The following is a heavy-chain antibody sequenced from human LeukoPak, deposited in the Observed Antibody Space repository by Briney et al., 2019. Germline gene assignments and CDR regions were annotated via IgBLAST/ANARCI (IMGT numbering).Heavy chain of an antibody. CDR3: ARVGPTSRAFDY. D-gene: IGHD1-26*01. CDR1: GGSISSYY. CDR2: IYYRGST. Sequence: SKTLSLTCTVSGGSISSYYWTWIWQPPGKGLEWIGYIYYRGSTCYNPSLKSRVTISVDTSENQFSLNLSSVTAADTAVYYCARVGPTSRAFDYWGQGTLVTVSS. J-gene: IGHJ4*02. V-gene: IGHV4-59*01.